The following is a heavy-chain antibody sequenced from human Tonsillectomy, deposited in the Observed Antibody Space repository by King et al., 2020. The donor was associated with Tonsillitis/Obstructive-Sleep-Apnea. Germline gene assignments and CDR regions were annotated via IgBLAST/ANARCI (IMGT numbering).Heavy chain of an antibody. D-gene: IGHD6-13*01. CDR1: GFTFSSYG. CDR3: AKARSSSWTFDY. Sequence: VQLVESGGGVVQPGRSLRLSCAASGFTFSSYGMHWVRQAPGKGLEWVAIISYDGSKIYYADSVKGRFTISRDNSKNTLYLQMNSLRGEDTAVYYCAKARSSSWTFDYWGQGTLVTVSS. J-gene: IGHJ4*02. CDR2: ISYDGSKI. V-gene: IGHV3-30*18.